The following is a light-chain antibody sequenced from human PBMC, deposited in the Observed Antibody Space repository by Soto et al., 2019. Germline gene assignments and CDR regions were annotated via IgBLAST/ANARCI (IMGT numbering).Light chain of an antibody. J-gene: IGKJ3*01. Sequence: DIVMTQSPATLSVSPGEQATLSCRASQSVSGSLAWYRQRPGQAPSLLIYDASARASGIPARFSGSGSGTEFTLTISSLQSDDSAIYFCQQYDSWPFTFGQGTTVDIK. CDR3: QQYDSWPFT. V-gene: IGKV3-15*01. CDR1: QSVSGS. CDR2: DAS.